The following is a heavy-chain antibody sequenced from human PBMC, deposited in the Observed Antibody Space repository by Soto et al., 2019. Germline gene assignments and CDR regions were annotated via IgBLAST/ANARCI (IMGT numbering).Heavy chain of an antibody. CDR3: AGDRHCSSTSCSSDYYYGMDV. Sequence: VQLVQSGAEVKKPGPSVKVSCKASRGTFSSYAISWVRQAPGQGLEWMGGLIPIFGTANYAQKLQGRVTITAEETTSTAYMALSSLDLEDTAVYYCAGDRHCSSTSCSSDYYYGMDVWGQGTTVTVSS. J-gene: IGHJ6*02. CDR2: LIPIFGTA. V-gene: IGHV1-69*01. D-gene: IGHD2-2*01. CDR1: RGTFSSYA.